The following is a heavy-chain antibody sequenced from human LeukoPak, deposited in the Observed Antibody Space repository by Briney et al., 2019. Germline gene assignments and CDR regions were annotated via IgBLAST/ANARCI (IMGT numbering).Heavy chain of an antibody. CDR1: GGSISSGSYS. J-gene: IGHJ6*03. V-gene: IGHV4-30-4*07. Sequence: PSETLSLTCAVSGGSISSGSYSWSWIRQPPGKGLEWIGYIFYTGSTYYNPSLKSRVTISVDTSKNQFSLNLSSVTAADTAVYYCARETSQKGAHYMDVWGKGTTVTISS. D-gene: IGHD3-16*01. CDR2: IFYTGST. CDR3: ARETSQKGAHYMDV.